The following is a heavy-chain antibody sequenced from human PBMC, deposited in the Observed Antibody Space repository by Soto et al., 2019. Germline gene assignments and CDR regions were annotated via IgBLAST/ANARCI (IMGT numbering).Heavy chain of an antibody. CDR2: ISSSGGST. D-gene: IGHD3-3*01. CDR1: GFTFSSYA. CDR3: VKDRGITIFGVVIIGFDY. J-gene: IGHJ4*02. Sequence: GGSLRLSCSASGFTFSSYAMHWVRQAPGKGLEYVSAISSSGGSTYYADSVKGRFTISRDNSKNTLYLQMSSLRAEDTAVYYCVKDRGITIFGVVIIGFDYWGQGTLVTVSS. V-gene: IGHV3-64D*08.